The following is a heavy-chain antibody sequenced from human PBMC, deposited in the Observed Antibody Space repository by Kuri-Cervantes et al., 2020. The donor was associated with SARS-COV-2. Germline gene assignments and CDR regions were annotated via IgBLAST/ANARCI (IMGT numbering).Heavy chain of an antibody. V-gene: IGHV4-31*03. J-gene: IGHJ1*01. CDR3: ARGLFSEHFHY. Sequence: SETLSLTCTVSSGSISSGDYYWSWIRQHPVKGLEWIGYINYRGTTYNNPSLKSRLTISVDTSKNQFSLKLSSVTAADTAVYYCARGLFSEHFHYRGRGTLVTVSS. CDR1: SGSISSGDYY. CDR2: INYRGTT. D-gene: IGHD1-26*01.